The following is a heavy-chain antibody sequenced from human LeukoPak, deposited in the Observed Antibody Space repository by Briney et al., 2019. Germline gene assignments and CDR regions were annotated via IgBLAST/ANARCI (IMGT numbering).Heavy chain of an antibody. J-gene: IGHJ4*02. Sequence: GESLKISCKGSGYSFTSYWIGWVRQMPGKGLEWMGIIYPGDSDTRYSPSFQGQVTISADKSISTAYLQWSSLKASDTAMYYCARHEGDPGSVDTAMVSLDYWGQGTLVTVSP. CDR2: IYPGDSDT. D-gene: IGHD5-18*01. CDR3: ARHEGDPGSVDTAMVSLDY. V-gene: IGHV5-51*01. CDR1: GYSFTSYW.